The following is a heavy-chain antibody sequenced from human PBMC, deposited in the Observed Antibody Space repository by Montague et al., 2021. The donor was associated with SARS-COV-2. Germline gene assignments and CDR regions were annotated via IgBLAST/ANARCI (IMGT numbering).Heavy chain of an antibody. CDR2: LHEKTI. J-gene: IGHJ3*02. V-gene: IGHV4-61*01. D-gene: IGHD4-23*01. CDR1: GVVDLRRRS. Sequence: SETLSLTCTVSGVVDLRRRSEEHTSALQSHHDFVCRLLHEKTINYNPSLGSRVTISTDTSKNQLSLKVNSVTAADTAVYYCVRDHPYGGPRGAYDIWGQGKVVNVSS. CDR3: VRDHPYGGPRGAYDI.